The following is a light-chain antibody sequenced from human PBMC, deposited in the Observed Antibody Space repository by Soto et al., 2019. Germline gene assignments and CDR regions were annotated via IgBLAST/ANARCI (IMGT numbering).Light chain of an antibody. CDR3: SSYTSRSTLV. CDR1: SSDVGAYNY. V-gene: IGLV2-14*03. CDR2: DVS. Sequence: QSALTQPASVSGSPGQSVTISCTGTSSDVGAYNYVSWYQQHPGKAPKLMIYDVSNRPSGVSNRFSGSKSGNTASLTISGLQAEDEADYYCSSYTSRSTLVFGGGTQLTVL. J-gene: IGLJ2*01.